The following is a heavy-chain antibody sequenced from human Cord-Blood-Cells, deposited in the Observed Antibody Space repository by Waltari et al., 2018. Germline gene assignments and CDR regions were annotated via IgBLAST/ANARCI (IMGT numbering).Heavy chain of an antibody. V-gene: IGHV3-30*04. J-gene: IGHJ5*02. CDR1: GFTFSSYA. D-gene: IGHD1-26*01. Sequence: VQLVESGGGVVQPGRSLRLSCAASGFTFSSYAMHWVRQAPGKGLEWVVIISYEGSNKYYANAVKGRFTISRDKSKNTLYLQMNSLGAEDTAVYYCARDPGSGRYYRWGNWFDPWGQGTLVTVSS. CDR3: ARDPGSGRYYRWGNWFDP. CDR2: ISYEGSNK.